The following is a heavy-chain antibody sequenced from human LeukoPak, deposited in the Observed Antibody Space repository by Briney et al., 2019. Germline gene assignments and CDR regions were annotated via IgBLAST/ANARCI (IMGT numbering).Heavy chain of an antibody. CDR1: GFTFSSYW. D-gene: IGHD4-17*01. J-gene: IGHJ4*02. Sequence: PGGSLRLSCAASGFTFSSYWTHWVRQAPGKGLVWVSRINSDGSSTSYADSVKGRFTISRDNAKNTLYLQMNSLRAEDTAVYYCARVITTVPTPPEDWGQGTLVTVSS. CDR3: ARVITTVPTPPED. V-gene: IGHV3-74*01. CDR2: INSDGSST.